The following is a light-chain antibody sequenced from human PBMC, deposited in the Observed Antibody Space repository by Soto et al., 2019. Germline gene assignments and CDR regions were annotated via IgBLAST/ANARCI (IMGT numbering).Light chain of an antibody. CDR1: QSVSSY. Sequence: EIVLTQSPATLSLSPGERATLSCRASQSVSSYLAWYQHRPGQAPRLLIYGASNRATGIPARFSGSGSGTDFTLTISSLEAEDFAVHYCQQRTDWPMTFGQGTRLEIK. CDR2: GAS. V-gene: IGKV3-11*01. J-gene: IGKJ5*01. CDR3: QQRTDWPMT.